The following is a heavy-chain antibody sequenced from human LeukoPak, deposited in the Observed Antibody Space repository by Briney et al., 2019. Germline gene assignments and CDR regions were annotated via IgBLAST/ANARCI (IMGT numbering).Heavy chain of an antibody. D-gene: IGHD3-10*01. V-gene: IGHV4-39*07. CDR3: ARDKPHRTKESMVRGVIEN. CDR1: GGSISSSSYY. J-gene: IGHJ4*02. CDR2: IYYSGST. Sequence: SETLSLTCTVSGGSISSSSYYWGWIRQPPGKGLEWIGSIYYSGSTYYNPSLKSRVTISVDTSKNQFSLKLSSVTAADTAVYYCARDKPHRTKESMVRGVIENWGQGTLVTVSS.